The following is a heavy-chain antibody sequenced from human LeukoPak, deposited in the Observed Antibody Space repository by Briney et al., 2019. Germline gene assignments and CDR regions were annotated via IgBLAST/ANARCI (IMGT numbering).Heavy chain of an antibody. V-gene: IGHV3-30-3*01. CDR3: ARARYCTNIGCYRTFEY. CDR2: ISSDEHTR. Sequence: PGGSLRLSCAASTFTFSSYAMNWVRQAPGKGLEWISVISSDEHTRYYADSVEGRFTISRDNSKNTLFVQMNSLRDEDTAVYYCARARYCTNIGCYRTFEYWGQGVLVTVSS. D-gene: IGHD2-8*01. J-gene: IGHJ4*02. CDR1: TFTFSSYA.